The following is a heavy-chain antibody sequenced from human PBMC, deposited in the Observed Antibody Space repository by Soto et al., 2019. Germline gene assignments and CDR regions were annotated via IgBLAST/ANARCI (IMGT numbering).Heavy chain of an antibody. V-gene: IGHV3-23*01. Sequence: PGGSLRLSCAASRFTFSRDGMSWVRQAPGKGLEWVSLITDNGGSTYYADSVKGRFTISRDNTKNTLFLQMNSLRAEDTAVYYCAKERATTTAFDYWGQGALVTVSS. CDR3: AKERATTTAFDY. CDR2: ITDNGGST. J-gene: IGHJ4*02. CDR1: RFTFSRDG. D-gene: IGHD4-17*01.